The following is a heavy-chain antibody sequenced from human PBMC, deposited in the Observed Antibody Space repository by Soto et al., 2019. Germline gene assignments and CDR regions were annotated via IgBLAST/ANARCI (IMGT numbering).Heavy chain of an antibody. Sequence: EVQFLESGGGSVPPGGSLRLSCAVSGFPFRDHGLAWVRQAPGKGLEWVSSITGNGDRTFYATSVRGRFSIYRDTSKDTLYLQMNFLTDDDTAIYYCAHGGNFDFWGQGALVTVSS. V-gene: IGHV3-23*01. CDR1: GFPFRDHG. D-gene: IGHD2-15*01. CDR3: AHGGNFDF. J-gene: IGHJ4*02. CDR2: ITGNGDRT.